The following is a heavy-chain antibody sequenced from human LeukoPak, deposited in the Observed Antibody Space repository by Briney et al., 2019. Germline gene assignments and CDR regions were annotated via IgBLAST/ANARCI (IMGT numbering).Heavy chain of an antibody. D-gene: IGHD3-22*01. J-gene: IGHJ4*02. V-gene: IGHV1-2*04. Sequence: ASVKVSCKASGYTFTGYYMHWVRQAPGQGLEWMGRINPNSGGTNYAQKFQGWVTMTRDTSISTAYMELSRLRSDDTAVYYCARSYYDSSGYDYWGQGTLVTVSS. CDR2: INPNSGGT. CDR3: ARSYYDSSGYDY. CDR1: GYTFTGYY.